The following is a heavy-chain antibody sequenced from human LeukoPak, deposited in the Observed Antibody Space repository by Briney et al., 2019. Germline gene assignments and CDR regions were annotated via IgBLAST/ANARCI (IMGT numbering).Heavy chain of an antibody. CDR2: IYNTGAT. J-gene: IGHJ3*02. CDR3: ARIEWERLGRAFDI. D-gene: IGHD1-26*01. V-gene: IGHV3-53*01. CDR1: GFTVSDNC. Sequence: PWGSLKLSCAASGFTVSDNCMTWVRQAPGKGLEWVSSIYNTGATHYAESVKGRFTISRDNSKNTLFLQMNSLRAEDMAVYYCARIEWERLGRAFDIWGQGTMVTVSS.